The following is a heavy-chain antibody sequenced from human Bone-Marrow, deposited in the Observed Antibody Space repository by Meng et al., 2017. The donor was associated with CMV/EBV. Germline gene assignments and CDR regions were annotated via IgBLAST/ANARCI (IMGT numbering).Heavy chain of an antibody. CDR3: ARDTVYCSNDVPPAFDI. J-gene: IGHJ3*02. D-gene: IGHD2-8*01. CDR1: GFTFSSYS. Sequence: GGSLRLSCAASGFTFSSYSMSWVRQAPGKGLEWVSSISSSSSEIYYADSVKGRFTISRDNAKNSLYLQMNRLRAEDTAVYYCARDTVYCSNDVPPAFDIWGQGTMVTVSS. CDR2: ISSSSSEI. V-gene: IGHV3-21*01.